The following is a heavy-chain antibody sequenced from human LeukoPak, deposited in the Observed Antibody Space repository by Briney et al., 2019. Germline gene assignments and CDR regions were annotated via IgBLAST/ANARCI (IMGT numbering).Heavy chain of an antibody. CDR1: GVSMDNYY. CDR3: ARSRGYSYGTTFLDY. J-gene: IGHJ4*02. Sequence: NPSETLSLTCTVSGVSMDNYYWSWIRQPPGKGLEWIGYIYYSGSTNYNPSLKSRVTISVDTSKNQFSLKLISVTAADTAVHYCARSRGYSYGTTFLDYWGQGTLVTVSS. CDR2: IYYSGST. V-gene: IGHV4-59*08. D-gene: IGHD5-18*01.